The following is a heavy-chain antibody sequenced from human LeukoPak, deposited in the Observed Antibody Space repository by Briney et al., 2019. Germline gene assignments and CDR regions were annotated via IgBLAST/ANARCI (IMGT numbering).Heavy chain of an antibody. J-gene: IGHJ1*01. CDR2: ISSSGSYI. CDR3: ARGRFGSC. CDR1: GFTFSRYS. D-gene: IGHD6-13*01. V-gene: IGHV3-21*01. Sequence: GGSLRLSCGASGFTFSRYSMNWVRQAPGKGLEWVSSISSSGSYIYYADSVKGRFTISRDNAKNSLYLQMNSLRAEDMAVYYCARGRFGSCWGQGTLVTVSS.